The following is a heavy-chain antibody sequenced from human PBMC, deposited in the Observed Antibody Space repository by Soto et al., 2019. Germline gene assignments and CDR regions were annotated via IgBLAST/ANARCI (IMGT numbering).Heavy chain of an antibody. J-gene: IGHJ5*02. CDR1: GFTFSSYA. Sequence: EVQLLESGGGLVQPGGSLRLSCAASGFTFSSYAMSWVRQAPGKGLEWVSAISGSGGSTYYADSVKGRFTISRDNSKNTLYLEMNSRRADDTAVYYCAPNRGATIFGVVDRHRYNWFDPWGQGTLVTVSS. CDR3: APNRGATIFGVVDRHRYNWFDP. D-gene: IGHD3-3*01. V-gene: IGHV3-23*01. CDR2: ISGSGGST.